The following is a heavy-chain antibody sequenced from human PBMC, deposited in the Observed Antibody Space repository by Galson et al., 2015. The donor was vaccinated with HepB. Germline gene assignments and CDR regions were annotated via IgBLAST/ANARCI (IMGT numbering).Heavy chain of an antibody. J-gene: IGHJ6*03. CDR2: MSYDGSKK. CDR1: GFTFTNYA. V-gene: IGHV3-30-3*01. CDR3: ARDFVTVAGKNYYYYMDV. D-gene: IGHD6-19*01. Sequence: SLRLSCAASGFTFTNYAMHWVRQAPGKGLEWVAVMSYDGSKKYYADSVKGRFTISRDNSKNTLYVQMNSLRAEDTAVYYCARDFVTVAGKNYYYYMDVWGKGTTVTVSS.